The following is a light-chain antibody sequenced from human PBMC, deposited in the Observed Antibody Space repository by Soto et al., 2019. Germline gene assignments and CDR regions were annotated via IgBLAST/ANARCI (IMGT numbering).Light chain of an antibody. Sequence: IQMTQSPSSLSASVGDRVTISCRASHNINNYLNWYQQKPGTAPKPLIYAASSLQPGVPSRFNGSRSATDFTLTISSLQPEDSATYYCQQYNSYSPTFGQGTKV. CDR2: AAS. CDR1: HNINNY. V-gene: IGKV1-16*01. CDR3: QQYNSYSPT. J-gene: IGKJ1*01.